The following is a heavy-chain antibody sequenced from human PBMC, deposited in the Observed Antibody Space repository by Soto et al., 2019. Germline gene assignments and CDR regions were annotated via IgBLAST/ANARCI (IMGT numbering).Heavy chain of an antibody. J-gene: IGHJ5*02. CDR2: IKQDGSEK. CDR1: GFTFSSYW. V-gene: IGHV3-7*01. Sequence: EVQLVESGGGLVQPGGSLRLSCAASGFTFSSYWMSWVRQAPGKGLEWVANIKQDGSEKYYVDSVKGRFTISRDNAKNSLYLQMNSLRAEDTAVYYCAREGITRTTGPGMNWFDPWGQGTLVTVSS. CDR3: AREGITRTTGPGMNWFDP. D-gene: IGHD1-7*01.